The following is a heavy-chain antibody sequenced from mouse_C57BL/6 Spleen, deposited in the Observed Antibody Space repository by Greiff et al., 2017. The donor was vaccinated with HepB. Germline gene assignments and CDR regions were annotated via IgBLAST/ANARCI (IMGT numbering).Heavy chain of an antibody. J-gene: IGHJ4*01. D-gene: IGHD1-1*01. CDR3: ASYYGSSYGYAMDY. CDR2: INPNNGGT. Sequence: EVQLQQSGPELVKPGASVKISCKASGYTFTDYYMNWVKQSHGKSLEWIGDINPNNGGTSYNQKFKGKATLTVDKSSSTAYMELRSLTSEDSAVYYCASYYGSSYGYAMDYWGQGTSVTVSS. V-gene: IGHV1-26*01. CDR1: GYTFTDYY.